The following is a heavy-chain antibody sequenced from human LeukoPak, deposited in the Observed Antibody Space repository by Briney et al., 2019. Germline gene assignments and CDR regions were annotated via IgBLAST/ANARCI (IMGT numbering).Heavy chain of an antibody. V-gene: IGHV3-48*04. J-gene: IGHJ6*02. D-gene: IGHD2-8*02. CDR3: ARASGHYYYGMDV. CDR2: ISSSGSTI. CDR1: GFPFSKYT. Sequence: PGGSLRLSCAASGFPFSKYTMNWVRRAPGKGLEWVSYISSSGSTIYYADSVKGRFTISRDNAKNSLYLQMNSLRAEDTAVYYCARASGHYYYGMDVWGQGTTVTVSS.